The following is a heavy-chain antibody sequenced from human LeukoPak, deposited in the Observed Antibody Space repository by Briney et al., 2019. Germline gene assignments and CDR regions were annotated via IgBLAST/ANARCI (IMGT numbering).Heavy chain of an antibody. CDR2: IKSDGST. V-gene: IGHV3-74*01. J-gene: IGHJ1*01. D-gene: IGHD3-22*01. CDR3: ARAPSEIGGYYPEYFRH. CDR1: GFTFSSYW. Sequence: GGSLRLSCAASGFTFSSYWIHWVRQAPGKGLVWVSRIKSDGSTNYADSVKGRFTISRDNAKNTVSLQMNSLRAEDTGVYYCARAPSEIGGYYPEYFRHWGQGTLVTVSS.